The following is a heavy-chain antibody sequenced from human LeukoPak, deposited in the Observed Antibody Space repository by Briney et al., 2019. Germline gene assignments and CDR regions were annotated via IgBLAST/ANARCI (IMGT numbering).Heavy chain of an antibody. CDR3: ASYNYGSGSYDSGYNWFDP. V-gene: IGHV4-30-4*01. CDR1: GGSISSGDYY. CDR2: IYYSGNT. D-gene: IGHD3-10*01. J-gene: IGHJ5*02. Sequence: TLSLTCTVSGGSISSGDYYWSWIRQPPGEGLEWIRYIYYSGNTYYNPSLKSPITISVDTSKNQFSLKLSSVTAADTAVYYCASYNYGSGSYDSGYNWFDPWGQGTLVTVSS.